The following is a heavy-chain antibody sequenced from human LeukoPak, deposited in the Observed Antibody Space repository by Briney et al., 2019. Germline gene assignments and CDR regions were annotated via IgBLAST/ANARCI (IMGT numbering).Heavy chain of an antibody. CDR2: INHSGST. Sequence: SETLSLTCAVYGGSFSGYYWSWIRQPPGKGLEWIGEINHSGSTSYNPSLKSRVTISVDTSKNQFSLKLSSVTAADTAVYYCARGPITIFGVALYNWFDPWGQGTLVTVSS. J-gene: IGHJ5*02. CDR1: GGSFSGYY. CDR3: ARGPITIFGVALYNWFDP. D-gene: IGHD3-3*01. V-gene: IGHV4-34*01.